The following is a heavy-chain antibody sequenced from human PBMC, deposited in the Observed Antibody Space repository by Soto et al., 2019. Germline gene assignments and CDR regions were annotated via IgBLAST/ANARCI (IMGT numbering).Heavy chain of an antibody. Sequence: QVQLVQSGAEVKKPGASVKVSCKASGYTFTNYDINWVRQAPVQGLEWMGWMDPNSGNTDYAQTFQGRVTITRNTSISTAYLELSSLSSEDTAVYYCARGRGWRDYWGQGTLVTVSS. D-gene: IGHD6-19*01. J-gene: IGHJ4*02. V-gene: IGHV1-8*01. CDR2: MDPNSGNT. CDR1: GYTFTNYD. CDR3: ARGRGWRDY.